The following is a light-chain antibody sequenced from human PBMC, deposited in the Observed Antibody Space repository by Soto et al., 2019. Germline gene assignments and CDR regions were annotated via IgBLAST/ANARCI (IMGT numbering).Light chain of an antibody. V-gene: IGKV3-15*01. CDR1: QSVSLS. CDR3: QQYNNWPRT. J-gene: IGKJ1*01. Sequence: EIVLTQSPATLSLSPGGRATLSCRASQSVSLSLAWYQQKPGQAPRLLIYGASTRATDIPARFSGSGSGTEFTLTISSLQSEDFAVYYCQQYNNWPRTFGQGTKVDNK. CDR2: GAS.